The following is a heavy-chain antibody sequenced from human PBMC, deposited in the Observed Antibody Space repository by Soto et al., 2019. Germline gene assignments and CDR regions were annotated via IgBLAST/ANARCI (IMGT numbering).Heavy chain of an antibody. V-gene: IGHV3-15*01. J-gene: IGHJ4*02. CDR3: TTTKGRLPPPTTDY. CDR2: IKSKTDGGTI. D-gene: IGHD2-8*01. CDR1: GFTFTKAW. Sequence: EVQLVESGGGLVKPGGSLRVSCTTSGFTFTKAWMSWVRQAPGKGLEWVGRIKSKTDGGTIDYAAPVKGRFTISREDSKNTLYMQMNAVQAEDTAVYYCTTTKGRLPPPTTDYWGQGTLVTVSS.